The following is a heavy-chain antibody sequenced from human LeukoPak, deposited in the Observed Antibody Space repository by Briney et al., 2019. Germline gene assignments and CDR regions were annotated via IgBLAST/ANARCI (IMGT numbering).Heavy chain of an antibody. V-gene: IGHV4-61*02. J-gene: IGHJ4*02. CDR3: ARGASPKDAVFFDY. CDR1: GVSIASGSYY. Sequence: SETLSLTCSVSGVSIASGSYYWGWIRQSAGKGLEWIGRVHSSGDIYHNAAFRSRAAVSGDASKNQFSLQLASVTAADTAVYYCARGASPKDAVFFDYWGQGALITVSS. D-gene: IGHD3-16*01. CDR2: VHSSGDI.